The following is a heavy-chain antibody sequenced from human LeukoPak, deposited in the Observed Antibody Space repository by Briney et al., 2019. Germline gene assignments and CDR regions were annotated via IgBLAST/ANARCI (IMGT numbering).Heavy chain of an antibody. CDR3: ARVRYYYDSSGRHHAFDI. D-gene: IGHD3-22*01. Sequence: SETLSLTCTVSGGSISNSSSYWGWIRQPPGKGLEWIGSIYYSGSTYYNPSLKSRVTISVDTSKNQFSLELSSVTAADTAVYYCARVRYYYDSSGRHHAFDIWGQGTMVTVSS. CDR1: GGSISNSSSY. V-gene: IGHV4-39*07. CDR2: IYYSGST. J-gene: IGHJ3*02.